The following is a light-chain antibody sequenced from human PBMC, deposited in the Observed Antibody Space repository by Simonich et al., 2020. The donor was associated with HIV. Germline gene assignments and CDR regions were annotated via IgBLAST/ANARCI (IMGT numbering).Light chain of an antibody. Sequence: DIQMTQSPSSLSASVGDRATITSQASHDSSNYLNWSQQKPGKAPKHLIYDASNLETGVPSRFSGSGSGTDFTFTISSLQPEDIATYYCQQYDNLPLTFGGGTKVEIK. J-gene: IGKJ4*01. CDR2: DAS. V-gene: IGKV1-33*01. CDR3: QQYDNLPLT. CDR1: HDSSNY.